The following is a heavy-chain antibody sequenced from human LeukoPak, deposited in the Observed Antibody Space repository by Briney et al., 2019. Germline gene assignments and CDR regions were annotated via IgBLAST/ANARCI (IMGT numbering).Heavy chain of an antibody. V-gene: IGHV3-30*02. D-gene: IGHD1-26*01. CDR3: AKRPARSGAFDAFDI. J-gene: IGHJ3*02. Sequence: GGSLRLSCATSGFSLSRNGMHWVRQAPGQGLEWVAFILSDGSYEYYADSVKGRFTISRDTSKNTLYLQMNSLRAEDTAVYYCAKRPARSGAFDAFDIWGQGTMVTVSS. CDR2: ILSDGSYE. CDR1: GFSLSRNG.